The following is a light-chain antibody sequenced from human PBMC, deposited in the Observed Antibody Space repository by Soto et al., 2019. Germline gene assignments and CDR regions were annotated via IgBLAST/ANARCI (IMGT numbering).Light chain of an antibody. CDR2: LCS. J-gene: IGKJ2*01. V-gene: IGKV2-28*01. Sequence: DIVMTQSPLSLPVTPGEPASISCTSRQSLLHSNGYNYLDWYLQKPGQSPPMLIYLCSNRASGDPARFRDSGSRTDFTLKISSGEDEDVAVYYCMKALQTPLTFGERTKMEIK. CDR1: QSLLHSNGYNY. CDR3: MKALQTPLT.